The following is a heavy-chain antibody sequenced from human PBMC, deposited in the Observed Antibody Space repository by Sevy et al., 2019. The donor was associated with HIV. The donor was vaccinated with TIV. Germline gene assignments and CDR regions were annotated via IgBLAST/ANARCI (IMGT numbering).Heavy chain of an antibody. CDR2: IYYSGST. D-gene: IGHD6-13*01. CDR1: GGSIRNYF. J-gene: IGHJ4*02. V-gene: IGHV4-59*01. Sequence: SETLSLTCSVSGGSIRNYFWSWIRQPPGKGLEWIGYIYYSGSTNYNPALKTRLTISLDTSKNQFSLNLSSVTAADTAVYYCARESIGAVGDFDYWGQGTLVTVSS. CDR3: ARESIGAVGDFDY.